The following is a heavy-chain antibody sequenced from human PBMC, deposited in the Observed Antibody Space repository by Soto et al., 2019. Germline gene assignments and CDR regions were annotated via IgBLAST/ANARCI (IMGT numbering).Heavy chain of an antibody. CDR2: IYWNDDK. V-gene: IGHV2-5*01. CDR1: GFALSTIGVG. CDR3: ARAPLWFGELFDY. D-gene: IGHD3-10*01. J-gene: IGHJ4*02. Sequence: SGPTLVNRTQALTLTCRLYGFALSTIGVGVGWIRQPTGKALEWLALIYWNDDKRYSPSLKSRLTITKDTCNNQVVLKMNKMEPVDTATYYCARAPLWFGELFDYWGQGTLVTVSS.